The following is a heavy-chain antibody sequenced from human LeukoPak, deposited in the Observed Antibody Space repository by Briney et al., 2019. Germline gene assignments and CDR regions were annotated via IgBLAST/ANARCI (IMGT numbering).Heavy chain of an antibody. J-gene: IGHJ5*02. Sequence: GESLKISCKGSGYSFTNYWIGWVRQMPGRGLELMGVIYPGDSATRYSPSFQGQVAISVDKSIRTAYLQWSSLKASDIAMYYCARLPYCGGDCYPNWFDTWGQGTLVTVSS. V-gene: IGHV5-51*01. CDR2: IYPGDSAT. CDR3: ARLPYCGGDCYPNWFDT. CDR1: GYSFTNYW. D-gene: IGHD2-21*02.